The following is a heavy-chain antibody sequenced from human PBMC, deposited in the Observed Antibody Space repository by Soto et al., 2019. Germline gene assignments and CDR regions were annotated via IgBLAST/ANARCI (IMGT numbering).Heavy chain of an antibody. CDR3: SKEYYYDSSGYLGSTDY. D-gene: IGHD3-22*01. Sequence: GGSLSLSCAASGFTFSSYAMSWVRQAPGKGLEWVSAISGSGGSTYYADSVKGRFTISRDNSKNTLYLQMNSLRAEDTAVYDCSKEYYYDSSGYLGSTDYWGEGTLVTVP. CDR2: ISGSGGST. V-gene: IGHV3-23*01. CDR1: GFTFSSYA. J-gene: IGHJ4*02.